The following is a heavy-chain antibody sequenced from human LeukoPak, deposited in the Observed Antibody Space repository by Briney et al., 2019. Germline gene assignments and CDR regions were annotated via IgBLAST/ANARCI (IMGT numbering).Heavy chain of an antibody. CDR3: ARVGMADAFDS. Sequence: SETLSLTCTVSGGSISTYYWSWIRQPPGKGLGWIAYIYYSGSTNYNPTLKSRVTISLDTSKTQFSLKLRSVTAAYSAVYYCARVGMADAFDSWGQGTKVTVSS. CDR2: IYYSGST. D-gene: IGHD1-14*01. V-gene: IGHV4-59*01. J-gene: IGHJ3*02. CDR1: GGSISTYY.